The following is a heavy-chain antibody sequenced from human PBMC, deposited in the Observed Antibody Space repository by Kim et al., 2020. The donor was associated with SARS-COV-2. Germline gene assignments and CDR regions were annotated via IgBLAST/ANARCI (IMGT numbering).Heavy chain of an antibody. D-gene: IGHD3-10*01. V-gene: IGHV4-4*02. CDR1: GGSISSTNW. Sequence: SETLSLTCAVSGGSISSTNWWSWVRQSPGKGLEWIGEIHHSGSTNYNPSLKSRVTISVDKSKNQFSLNLSSVTAADTAVYYCARIYGSASLRIDYWGQGTLVTVSS. CDR3: ARIYGSASLRIDY. CDR2: IHHSGST. J-gene: IGHJ4*02.